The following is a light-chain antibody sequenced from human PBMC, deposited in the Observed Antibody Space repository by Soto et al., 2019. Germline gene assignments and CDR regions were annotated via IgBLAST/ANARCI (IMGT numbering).Light chain of an antibody. CDR2: GAS. J-gene: IGKJ2*01. CDR3: QQYGSSPCT. CDR1: QSVRNSY. V-gene: IGKV3-20*01. Sequence: EIVLTQSPGTLSLSPGERATPSCRASQSVRNSYLAWYQQKPGQAPRLLIYGASGRATGIPDRFSGSGSGADFTLTSSRLEPEDVAVYYCQQYGSSPCTFGQGTKLEI.